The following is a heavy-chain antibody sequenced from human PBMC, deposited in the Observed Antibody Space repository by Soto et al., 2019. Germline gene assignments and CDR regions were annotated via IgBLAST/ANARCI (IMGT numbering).Heavy chain of an antibody. D-gene: IGHD6-19*01. J-gene: IGHJ5*02. CDR2: ISISSSTI. Sequence: GGSLRLSCAASVFTFSSYSMNWVRQAPGKGLEWVSYISISSSTIYYADSVKGRFTISRDNAKNSLYLQMNSLRDEDTAVYYCARVHSSGWYNNWFDPWGQGTLVTVSS. V-gene: IGHV3-48*02. CDR3: ARVHSSGWYNNWFDP. CDR1: VFTFSSYS.